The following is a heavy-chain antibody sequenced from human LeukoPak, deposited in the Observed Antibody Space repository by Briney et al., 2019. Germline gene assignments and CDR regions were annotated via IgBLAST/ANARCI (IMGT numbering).Heavy chain of an antibody. CDR1: GFTLGTYT. D-gene: IGHD4-17*01. Sequence: GGSLRLSCTASGFTLGTYTMNWVRQAPGKGLEWVSYISSTSTTKYYADSVKGRFTISRDNSKNSLDLQMNRLTAEDTAVYYCARDRSLVDGDYGVWFDAWGQGSLVTVSS. V-gene: IGHV3-48*04. CDR2: ISSTSTTK. J-gene: IGHJ5*02. CDR3: ARDRSLVDGDYGVWFDA.